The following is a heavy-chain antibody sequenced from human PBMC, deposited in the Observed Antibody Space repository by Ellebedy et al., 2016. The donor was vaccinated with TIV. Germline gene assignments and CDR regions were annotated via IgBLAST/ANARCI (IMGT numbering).Heavy chain of an antibody. CDR3: ARDEVLGEFNY. D-gene: IGHD3-10*02. J-gene: IGHJ4*02. V-gene: IGHV3-7*03. Sequence: GGSLRLSCAASGFNFSSFWMSWVRQAPGKGLEWVGNIKQDGSEKYYVDSVKGRFTISRDNAKKSLYLQMNSLRVEDTAVYYCARDEVLGEFNYWGQGTPVTVSS. CDR2: IKQDGSEK. CDR1: GFNFSSFW.